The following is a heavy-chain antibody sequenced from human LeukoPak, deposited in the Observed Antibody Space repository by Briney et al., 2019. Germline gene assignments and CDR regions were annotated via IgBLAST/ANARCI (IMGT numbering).Heavy chain of an antibody. CDR3: ARGFVYNYGDYFHNWFDP. CDR2: INPNSGGT. J-gene: IGHJ5*02. D-gene: IGHD4-17*01. Sequence: ASVKVSCKASGYTFTSYGISWVRQAPGQGLEWMGWINPNSGGTNYAQKFQGRVTMTRDTSISTAYMELSRLRSDDTAVYYCARGFVYNYGDYFHNWFDPWGQGTLVTVSS. V-gene: IGHV1-2*02. CDR1: GYTFTSYG.